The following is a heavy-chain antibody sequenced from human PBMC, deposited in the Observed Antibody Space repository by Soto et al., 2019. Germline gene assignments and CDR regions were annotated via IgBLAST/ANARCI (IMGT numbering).Heavy chain of an antibody. CDR2: ISTSGSSI. CDR3: ATVTSSPT. Sequence: GGSLRLSCAASGFTFRNYYMSWIRQAPGKGLEWVAYISTSGSSIFYPDSVKGRFIISRDNAKNSLHLQMSNLRAEDTALYYCATVTSSPTWGQGTLVTVSS. CDR1: GFTFRNYY. J-gene: IGHJ5*02. D-gene: IGHD4-4*01. V-gene: IGHV3-11*01.